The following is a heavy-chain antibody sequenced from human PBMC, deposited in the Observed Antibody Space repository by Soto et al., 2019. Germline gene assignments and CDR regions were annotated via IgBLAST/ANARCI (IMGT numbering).Heavy chain of an antibody. CDR1: GGSISSSSYY. CDR2: VYYGGST. V-gene: IGHV4-39*01. CDR3: AGGDYYHSSGYYFYYYTMDV. D-gene: IGHD3-22*01. J-gene: IGHJ6*02. Sequence: SETLSLTCTVSGGSISSSSYYWGWIRQPPGKGLDWIGNVYYGGSTYYNPSLKSRVTISVETSKSQFSLKLSSVTAADTAVYYCAGGDYYHSSGYYFYYYTMDVWGQGTTVTVSS.